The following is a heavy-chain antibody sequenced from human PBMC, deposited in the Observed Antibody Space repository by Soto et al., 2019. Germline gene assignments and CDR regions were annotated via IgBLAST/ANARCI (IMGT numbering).Heavy chain of an antibody. CDR2: ISAYNGNT. CDR3: ARAPGITMVRGVPAPSDY. D-gene: IGHD3-10*01. J-gene: IGHJ4*02. V-gene: IGHV1-18*01. Sequence: ASVKVSCKASGYTFTSYGISWVRQAPGQGLEWMGWISAYNGNTNYAQKLQGRVTMTTDTSTSTAYMELRSLRSDDTAVYYCARAPGITMVRGVPAPSDYWGQGTLVTVSS. CDR1: GYTFTSYG.